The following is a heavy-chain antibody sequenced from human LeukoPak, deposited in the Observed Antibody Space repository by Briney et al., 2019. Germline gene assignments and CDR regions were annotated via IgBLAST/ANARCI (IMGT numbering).Heavy chain of an antibody. J-gene: IGHJ4*02. Sequence: SETLSLTCTISGRSVSSSGYAWGWIRQPPGKGLEWIGSIYYSGSTYYNPSLKSRVTISVDTSKNQFSLKLSSVTAADTAVYYCARGYSSSWYFWGQGTLVTVSS. V-gene: IGHV4-39*01. CDR3: ARGYSSSWYF. CDR1: GRSVSSSGYA. CDR2: IYYSGST. D-gene: IGHD6-13*01.